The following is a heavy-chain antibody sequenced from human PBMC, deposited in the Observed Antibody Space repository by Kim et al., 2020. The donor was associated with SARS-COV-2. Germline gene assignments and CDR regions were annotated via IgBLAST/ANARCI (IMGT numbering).Heavy chain of an antibody. CDR2: IYTSGST. Sequence: SETLSLTCTVSGGSISSYYWSWIRQPAGKGLEWIGRIYTSGSTNYNPSLKSRVTMSVDTSKNQFSLKLSSVTAADTAVYYCARGRLRFLDYGMDVWGQGTTVTVSS. CDR1: GGSISSYY. J-gene: IGHJ6*02. V-gene: IGHV4-4*07. CDR3: ARGRLRFLDYGMDV. D-gene: IGHD3-3*01.